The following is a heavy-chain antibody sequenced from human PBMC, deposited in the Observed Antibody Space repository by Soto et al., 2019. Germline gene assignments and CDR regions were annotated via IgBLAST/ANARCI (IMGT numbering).Heavy chain of an antibody. J-gene: IGHJ4*02. D-gene: IGHD6-6*01. V-gene: IGHV1-69*01. CDR2: IIPIFGTA. CDR1: GGTFSSYA. Sequence: QVQLVQSGAEVKKPGSSVKVSCKASGGTFSSYAISWVRQAPGQGLEWMGGIIPIFGTANYAQKFQGRVTITADESSSTAYMELSSLRSEDTAVYYCAADAYSSSSGLFDYWGQGTLVTVSS. CDR3: AADAYSSSSGLFDY.